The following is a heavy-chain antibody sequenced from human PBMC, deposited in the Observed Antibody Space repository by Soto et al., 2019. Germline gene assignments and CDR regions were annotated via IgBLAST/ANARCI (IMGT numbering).Heavy chain of an antibody. CDR1: GFTFSDHY. CDR3: ARVRAVDDY. J-gene: IGHJ4*02. D-gene: IGHD6-19*01. Sequence: EVQLVESGGGLVQPGGSVRLSCAASGFTFSDHYMDWVRQAPGKGLEWVGRIRNKANSYTTEYAASVKGRFTISRDDSNNSLYLQMNSLKTEDTAVYYCARVRAVDDYWGQGTLVTVSS. V-gene: IGHV3-72*01. CDR2: IRNKANSYTT.